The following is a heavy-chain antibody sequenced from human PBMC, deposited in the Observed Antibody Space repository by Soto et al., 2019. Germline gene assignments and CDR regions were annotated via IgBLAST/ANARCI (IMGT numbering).Heavy chain of an antibody. V-gene: IGHV5-51*01. Sequence: GESLKISCKGSRYSFTSYWIGWVRQMPGKGLEWMGIIYPGDSDTRYSPSFQGQVTISADKSIRTAYLQWSSLKASDTAMYYCAKTLVGAIIDSYSYGMDVWAQRTAVPVS. D-gene: IGHD1-26*01. J-gene: IGHJ6*02. CDR3: AKTLVGAIIDSYSYGMDV. CDR2: IYPGDSDT. CDR1: RYSFTSYW.